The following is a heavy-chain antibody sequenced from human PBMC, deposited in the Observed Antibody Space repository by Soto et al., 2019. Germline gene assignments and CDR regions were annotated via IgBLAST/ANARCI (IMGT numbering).Heavy chain of an antibody. CDR1: GFTFSNFW. CDR3: TSHGSGDYFWFDP. D-gene: IGHD4-17*01. V-gene: IGHV3-74*01. Sequence: GGSLRLSCAASGFTFSNFWVHWVRQAPGKGLVWVSRASPDGSSTSYADSVKGRFTISRDNAKNMLYMEMNSLRAEDTAVYYCTSHGSGDYFWFDPWGQGTLVTVSS. CDR2: ASPDGSST. J-gene: IGHJ5*02.